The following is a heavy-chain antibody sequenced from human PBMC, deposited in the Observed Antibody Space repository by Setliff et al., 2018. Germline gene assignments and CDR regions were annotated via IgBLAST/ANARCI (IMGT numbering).Heavy chain of an antibody. J-gene: IGHJ4*02. CDR2: IYYSGTT. CDR1: GGYIRSFH. V-gene: IGHV4-59*12. D-gene: IGHD5-12*01. CDR3: ARESRFGYSGYDCAFDF. Sequence: SETLSLTCTVSGGYIRSFHWSWIRQSPGKGLEWIGYIYYSGTTNYNPSLKSRVTISVDTSKKQFSLNIDSVTAADTAVYYCARESRFGYSGYDCAFDFWGQGMLVTVSS.